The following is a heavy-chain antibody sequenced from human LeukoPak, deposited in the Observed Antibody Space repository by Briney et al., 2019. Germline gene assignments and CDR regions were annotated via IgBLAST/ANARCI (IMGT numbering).Heavy chain of an antibody. CDR3: ARAVAADFWSGYYDNWFDP. V-gene: IGHV4-59*01. J-gene: IGHJ5*02. Sequence: SETLSLTCTVSGVSISSYYWGWIRQPPGKGLEWIGYIYYSGSTNYNPSLKSRVTISVDTSKNQFSLKLSSVTAADTAVYYCARAVAADFWSGYYDNWFDPWGQGTLVTVSS. D-gene: IGHD3-3*01. CDR1: GVSISSYY. CDR2: IYYSGST.